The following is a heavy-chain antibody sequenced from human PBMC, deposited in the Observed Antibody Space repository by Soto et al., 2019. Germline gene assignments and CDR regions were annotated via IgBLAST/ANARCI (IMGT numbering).Heavy chain of an antibody. CDR2: IHYSGIT. CDR3: ARAHYGDYGYGMDV. V-gene: IGHV4-59*11. J-gene: IGHJ6*02. Sequence: PLQTLSLTWTVSGGSIGAHYWSWIRKPPGKGLEWIGYIHYSGITIYNPSLKSRVTISLDRSKNQFSLKLTSVTAADTAVYYCARAHYGDYGYGMDVWGQGTPVTVSS. CDR1: GGSIGAHY. D-gene: IGHD4-17*01.